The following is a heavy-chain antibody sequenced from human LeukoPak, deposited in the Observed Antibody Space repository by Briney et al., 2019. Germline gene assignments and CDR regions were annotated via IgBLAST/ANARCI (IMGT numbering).Heavy chain of an antibody. J-gene: IGHJ4*02. CDR3: ARHRATGTWSDFDY. CDR2: IYPGDSDT. CDR1: GYSFTTYW. D-gene: IGHD1-14*01. Sequence: GESLKISCKGAGYSFTTYWIGWVRQMPGKGLEWMGIIYPGDSDTRYSPSFQGQVTISADKSITTAYLQWSSLKASDSAIYYCARHRATGTWSDFDYWGQGTVVTVSS. V-gene: IGHV5-51*01.